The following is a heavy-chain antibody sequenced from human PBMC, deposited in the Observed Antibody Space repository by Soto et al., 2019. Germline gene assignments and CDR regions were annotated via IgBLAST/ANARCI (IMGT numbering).Heavy chain of an antibody. CDR1: GYTFTSYA. J-gene: IGHJ4*02. CDR3: AIPSIFGVVIRPGYFDY. Sequence: QVQLVQSGAEVKKPGASVKVSCKASGYTFTSYAMHWVRQAPGQRLEWMGWINAGNGNTKYSQKFQGRVTITRDTSARTAYMELSSLRSEDTAVYYCAIPSIFGVVIRPGYFDYWGQGTLVTVSS. V-gene: IGHV1-3*01. D-gene: IGHD3-3*01. CDR2: INAGNGNT.